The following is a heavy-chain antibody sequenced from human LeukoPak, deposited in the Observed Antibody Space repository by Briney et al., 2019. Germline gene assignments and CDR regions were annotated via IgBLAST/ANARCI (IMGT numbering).Heavy chain of an antibody. J-gene: IGHJ4*02. CDR2: IYYSGST. CDR1: GGSISSSSYY. D-gene: IGHD3-10*01. CDR3: ARLTANVLLWFGELYYFDY. V-gene: IGHV4-39*01. Sequence: SETLSLTCTVSGGSISSSSYYWGWIRQPPGKGLEWIGSIYYSGSTYYNPSLKSRVTISVDTSKNQFSLKLSSVTAADTAVYYCARLTANVLLWFGELYYFDYWGQGTLVTVSS.